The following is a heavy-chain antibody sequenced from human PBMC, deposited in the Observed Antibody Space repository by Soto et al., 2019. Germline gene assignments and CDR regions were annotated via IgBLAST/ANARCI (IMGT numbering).Heavy chain of an antibody. V-gene: IGHV3-30-3*01. CDR1: GFTFSSYA. Sequence: QVQLVESGGGVVQPGRSLRLSCAASGFTFSSYAMHWVRQAPGKGLEWVALISYDGSNKYYADSVKGRFTISRDNAKNTLFFQMNSLRAEDTAVYYCARDHQRTAIDYWGQGTLVTVSS. CDR2: ISYDGSNK. J-gene: IGHJ4*02. D-gene: IGHD5-18*01. CDR3: ARDHQRTAIDY.